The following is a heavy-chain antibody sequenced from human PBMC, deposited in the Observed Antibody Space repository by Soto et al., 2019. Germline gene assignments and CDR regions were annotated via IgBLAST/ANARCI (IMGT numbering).Heavy chain of an antibody. CDR3: ARDKDRLQLGGNYYYIMDV. V-gene: IGHV1-69*12. Sequence: QVQLVQSGAEVKKPGSSVKISCKASGGTFRTAAFSWVRQAPGQGLEWMGGIIPIFPTPDYAQKFQGRVTITADXSXTXTXXEMTSLRSEVTAIYYCARDKDRLQLGGNYYYIMDVWGQGTTVTVSS. CDR2: IIPIFPTP. J-gene: IGHJ6*02. CDR1: GGTFRTAA. D-gene: IGHD1-1*01.